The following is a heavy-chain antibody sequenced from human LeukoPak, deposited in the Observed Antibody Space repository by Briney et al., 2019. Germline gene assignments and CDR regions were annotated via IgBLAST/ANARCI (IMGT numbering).Heavy chain of an antibody. CDR3: ARGHSSGWLGIDY. CDR1: GGSIGSYY. Sequence: SETLSLTCTVSGGSIGSYYWTWIRQPPGKGLEWIGYISDSGSTNHNPSLKSRVTISVDTSKKQFSLKLSSVTAADTAMYDCARGHSSGWLGIDYWGQGTLVSVSS. CDR2: ISDSGST. J-gene: IGHJ4*02. D-gene: IGHD6-19*01. V-gene: IGHV4-59*01.